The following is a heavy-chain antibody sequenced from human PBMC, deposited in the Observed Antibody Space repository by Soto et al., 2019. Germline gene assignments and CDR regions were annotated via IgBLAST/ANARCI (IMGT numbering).Heavy chain of an antibody. CDR3: AREKTHYGMDV. V-gene: IGHV1-2*04. CDR1: GYTFTGYY. J-gene: IGHJ6*02. CDR2: INPNSGGT. Sequence: ASVKVSCKASGYTFTGYYMHWVRQAPGQGLEWMGWINPNSGGTNYAQKFQGWVTMTRDTSISTAYMELSSLRSEDTAVYYCAREKTHYGMDVWGQGTTVTVSS.